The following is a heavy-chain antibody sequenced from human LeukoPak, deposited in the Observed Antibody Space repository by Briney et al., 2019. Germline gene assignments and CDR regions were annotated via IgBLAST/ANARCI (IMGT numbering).Heavy chain of an antibody. CDR2: IYPGDSDT. D-gene: IGHD3-16*02. CDR1: GYSFTNYW. V-gene: IGHV5-51*01. Sequence: GESLKISCKGSGYSFTNYWIGWVRQMPGKGLEWMGIIYPGDSDTRYSPSFQGQVTISADKSISTAYLQWSSLKASDTAMYYCARSPIMITFGGVIVPFDYWGQGTPVTVSS. J-gene: IGHJ4*02. CDR3: ARSPIMITFGGVIVPFDY.